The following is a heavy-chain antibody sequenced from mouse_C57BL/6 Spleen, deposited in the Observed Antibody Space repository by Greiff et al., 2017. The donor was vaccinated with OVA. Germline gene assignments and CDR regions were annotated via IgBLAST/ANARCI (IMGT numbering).Heavy chain of an antibody. CDR3: ATTVVANYYAMDY. CDR1: GYTFTSYW. CDR2: INPSSGYT. J-gene: IGHJ4*01. Sequence: QVQLQQSGAELAKPGASVKLSCKASGYTFTSYWMHWVKQRPGQGLEWIGYINPSSGYTKYNQKFKDKATLTADKSSSTAYMQLSSLTYEDSAVYYCATTVVANYYAMDYWGQGTSVTVSS. V-gene: IGHV1-7*01. D-gene: IGHD1-1*01.